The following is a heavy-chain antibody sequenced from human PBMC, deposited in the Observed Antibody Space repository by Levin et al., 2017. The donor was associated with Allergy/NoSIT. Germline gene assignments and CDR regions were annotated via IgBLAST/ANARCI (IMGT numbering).Heavy chain of an antibody. D-gene: IGHD1-26*01. V-gene: IGHV4-39*01. CDR1: GGSISSSSYY. CDR3: ATVISIVGAKTGAYDY. Sequence: SETLSLTCTVSGGSISSSSYYWGWIRQPPGKGLEWIGSIYYSGSTYYNPSLKSRVTISVDTSKNQFSLKLSSVTAADTAVYYCATVISIVGAKTGAYDYWGQGTLVTVSS. J-gene: IGHJ4*02. CDR2: IYYSGST.